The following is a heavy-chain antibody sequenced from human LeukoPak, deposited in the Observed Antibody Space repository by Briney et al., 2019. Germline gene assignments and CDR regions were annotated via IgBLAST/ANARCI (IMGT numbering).Heavy chain of an antibody. CDR1: GYTFTSYY. V-gene: IGHV1-46*01. Sequence: SVKVSCKASGYTFTSYYMHWVRQAPGQGLECMVIITPSGGSTSYAQTFQGRVTMTRDTSTSTVYMELSSLRSENTAVYYCARDMGYSSSWFSYYYYGMDVWGQGTTVTVSS. J-gene: IGHJ6*02. CDR2: ITPSGGST. D-gene: IGHD6-13*01. CDR3: ARDMGYSSSWFSYYYYGMDV.